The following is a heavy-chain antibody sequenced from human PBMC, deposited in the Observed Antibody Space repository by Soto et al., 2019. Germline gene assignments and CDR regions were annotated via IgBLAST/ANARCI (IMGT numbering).Heavy chain of an antibody. CDR2: ISGSGGST. V-gene: IGHV3-23*01. D-gene: IGHD3-10*01. Sequence: EVQLLESGGGLVQPGGSLRLSCAASGFTFSSYAMSWVRQAPGKGLEWVSAISGSGGSTYYADSVKGRFTSSRDNSKNTLYLQMNSLRAEDTAVYYCAKDQLLWFGELSPFDYWGQGTLVTVSS. CDR3: AKDQLLWFGELSPFDY. CDR1: GFTFSSYA. J-gene: IGHJ4*02.